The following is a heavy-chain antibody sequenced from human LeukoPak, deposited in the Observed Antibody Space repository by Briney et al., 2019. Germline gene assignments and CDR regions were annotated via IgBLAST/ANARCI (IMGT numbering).Heavy chain of an antibody. CDR1: GFTFSSYA. V-gene: IGHV3-23*01. CDR3: AKELENYGDYVEGFDI. CDR2: ISRSGGST. J-gene: IGHJ3*02. Sequence: PGGSLRLSCAASGFTFSSYAMTWVRQAPGKGLEWVSGISRSGGSTYYADSVKSRFIISRDNSKNTLYLQMNSLRAEDTAVYYCAKELENYGDYVEGFDIWGQGTMVTVSS. D-gene: IGHD4-17*01.